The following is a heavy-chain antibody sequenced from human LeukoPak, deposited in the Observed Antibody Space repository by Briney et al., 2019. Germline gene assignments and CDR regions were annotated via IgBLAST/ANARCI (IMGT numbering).Heavy chain of an antibody. D-gene: IGHD1-1*01. V-gene: IGHV4-4*07. CDR2: IYTSGST. Sequence: SETLSLTCTVSGGSINSYYWSWIRQPAGKGLEWIGRIYTSGSTNYNPSLKSRVTMSVDTSKNQFSLKLSSVTAADTAVYYCAGTLTRGYYYYYMDVWGKGTTVTVSS. J-gene: IGHJ6*03. CDR3: AGTLTRGYYYYYMDV. CDR1: GGSINSYY.